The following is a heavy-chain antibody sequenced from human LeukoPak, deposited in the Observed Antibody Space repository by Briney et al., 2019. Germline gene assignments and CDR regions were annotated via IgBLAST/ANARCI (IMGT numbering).Heavy chain of an antibody. D-gene: IGHD3-22*01. V-gene: IGHV3-66*01. CDR1: GFTFSSYE. CDR2: IYSGGST. CDR3: AREYDSSGY. J-gene: IGHJ4*02. Sequence: GGSLRLSCAASGFTFSSYEMSWVRQAPGKGLEWVSVIYSGGSTYYADSVKGRFTISRDNSKNTLYLQMNSLRAEDTAVYYCAREYDSSGYWGQGTLVTVSS.